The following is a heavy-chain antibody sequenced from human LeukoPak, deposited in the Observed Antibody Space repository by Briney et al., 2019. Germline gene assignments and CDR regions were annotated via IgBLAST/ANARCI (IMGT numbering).Heavy chain of an antibody. CDR3: ARDGLTGTDDY. Sequence: GASVKVSCKASGYTFTSYGFNWVRQAPGQGLEWMGWIIAYNGNTDYAQKLQGRVTMTTDTSTSTAYMELRSLRSDDTAVYYCARDGLTGTDDYWGQGTLVTVSS. CDR1: GYTFTSYG. CDR2: IIAYNGNT. D-gene: IGHD6-13*01. V-gene: IGHV1-18*01. J-gene: IGHJ4*02.